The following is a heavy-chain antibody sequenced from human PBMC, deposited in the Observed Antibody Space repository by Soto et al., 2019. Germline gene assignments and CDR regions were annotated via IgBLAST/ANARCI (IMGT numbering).Heavy chain of an antibody. J-gene: IGHJ4*02. CDR1: GFTFSSYG. Sequence: GGSLRLSCAASGFTFSSYGMHWVRQAPGKGLEWVAVISHDGSNKYYADSVKGRFTISRDNSKNTLYLQMNSLRAEDTAVYYCAKGRVDYWGQGTLVTVSS. V-gene: IGHV3-30*18. CDR3: AKGRVDY. CDR2: ISHDGSNK.